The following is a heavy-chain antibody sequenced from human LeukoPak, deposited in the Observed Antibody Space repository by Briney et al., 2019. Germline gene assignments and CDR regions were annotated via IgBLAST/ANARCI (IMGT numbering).Heavy chain of an antibody. CDR2: IIPIFGTA. CDR1: GGTFSSYA. D-gene: IGHD3-10*01. V-gene: IGHV1-69*05. CDR3: ARDLWYYYGSGSYYIPSNMDV. J-gene: IGHJ6*03. Sequence: SVKVSCKASGGTFSSYAISWVRQAPGQGLEWMGRIIPIFGTAHYAQKFQGRVTITTDESTSTAHMELSSLRSEDTAVYYCARDLWYYYGSGSYYIPSNMDVWGKGTTVTVSS.